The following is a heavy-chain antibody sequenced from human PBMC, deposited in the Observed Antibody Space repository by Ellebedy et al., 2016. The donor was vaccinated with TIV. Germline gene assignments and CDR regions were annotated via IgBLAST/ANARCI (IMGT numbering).Heavy chain of an antibody. CDR2: IYPGDSDT. CDR3: AREPPLTQGPYYYYGMDV. CDR1: GYSFTSNW. Sequence: GGSLRLSCKGSGYSFTSNWIAWVRQMPGKGLEWMGIIYPGDSDTRYSPSFQGQVTISADKSISTAYLQWSSLRSEDTAVYYCAREPPLTQGPYYYYGMDVWGQGTTVTVSS. J-gene: IGHJ6*02. D-gene: IGHD4-23*01. V-gene: IGHV5-51*01.